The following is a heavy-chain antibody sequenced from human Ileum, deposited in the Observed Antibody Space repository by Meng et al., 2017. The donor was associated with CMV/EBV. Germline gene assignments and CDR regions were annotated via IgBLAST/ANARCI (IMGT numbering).Heavy chain of an antibody. J-gene: IGHJ5*02. CDR2: INPNSGGT. CDR1: GYTFTGYY. D-gene: IGHD1-14*01. V-gene: IGHV1-2*02. Sequence: ASVKVSCKASGYTFTGYYMHWVRQAPGQGLEWMGWINPNSGGTNYAQKFQGRVTMTRDTSISTAYMELSRLRSDDTAAYYCASDYTTLNWFDPWGQGTLVTVSS. CDR3: ASDYTTLNWFDP.